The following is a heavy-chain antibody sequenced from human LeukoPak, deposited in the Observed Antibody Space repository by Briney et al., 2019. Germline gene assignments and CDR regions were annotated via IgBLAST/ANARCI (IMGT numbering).Heavy chain of an antibody. J-gene: IGHJ4*02. CDR3: AGHHPRNTVDF. CDR1: GGSISSYY. V-gene: IGHV4-59*08. D-gene: IGHD2/OR15-2a*01. Sequence: SETLSLTCTVSGGSISSYYWSWIRQPPGKGLEWIGYIYYSGSTNYNPSLKSRVTMSVDRSKNQFSLKLSSVTAADTAVYYCAGHHPRNTVDFWGQGTLVTVSS. CDR2: IYYSGST.